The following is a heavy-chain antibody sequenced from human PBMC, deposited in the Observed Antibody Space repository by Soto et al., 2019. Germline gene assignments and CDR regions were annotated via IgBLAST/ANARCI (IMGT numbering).Heavy chain of an antibody. CDR3: TXXVASGY. D-gene: IGHD3-10*01. Sequence: QVQLVESGGGVVQPGRSLRLSCAXSXXXXXXYGXXXVRQAPGKGLEWVAVISRDGGTKYYADSVKGRFTISRDNSRNTLFLEMNSLRGDXMAVYYXTXXVASGYWGQGTLVTVSS. CDR2: ISRDGGTK. CDR1: XXXXXXYG. J-gene: IGHJ4*02. V-gene: IGHV3-30*03.